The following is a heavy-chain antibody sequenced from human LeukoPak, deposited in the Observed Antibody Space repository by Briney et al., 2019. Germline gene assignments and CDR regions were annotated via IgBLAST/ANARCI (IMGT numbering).Heavy chain of an antibody. V-gene: IGHV3-48*03. CDR2: ISSSGSTI. Sequence: GGSLRLSCAASGFTFSSYEMNWVRQAPGKGLEWVSYISSSGSTIYYADSVKGRFTISRDNAKNSLYLQMNSLRAEDTAVYYCASLSYDILTEIDYWGQGTLVTVSS. D-gene: IGHD3-9*01. CDR1: GFTFSSYE. CDR3: ASLSYDILTEIDY. J-gene: IGHJ4*02.